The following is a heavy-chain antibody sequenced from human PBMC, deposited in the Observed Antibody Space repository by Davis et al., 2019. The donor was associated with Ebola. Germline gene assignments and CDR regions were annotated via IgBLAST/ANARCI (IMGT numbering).Heavy chain of an antibody. J-gene: IGHJ6*04. Sequence: SVKVSCKASGGTFSSYAISWVRQAPGQGLEWMGGIIPIFGTANYAQKFQGRVTITADESTSTAYMELSSLRSEDTAVYYCARDRGITMVRGVTPYYYYYGMDVWGKGTTVTVSS. V-gene: IGHV1-69*13. CDR2: IIPIFGTA. CDR1: GGTFSSYA. D-gene: IGHD3-10*01. CDR3: ARDRGITMVRGVTPYYYYYGMDV.